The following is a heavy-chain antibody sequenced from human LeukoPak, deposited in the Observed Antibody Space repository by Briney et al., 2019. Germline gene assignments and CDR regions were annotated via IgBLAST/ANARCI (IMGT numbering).Heavy chain of an antibody. Sequence: SETLSLTCAVYGGSFSGYYWSWIRQPPGKGLEWIGEINHSGSTNYNPSLKSRVTISVDTSKNQFSLKLSSETAADTAVYYCARGRWLLRRFDYWGQGTLVTVSS. D-gene: IGHD3-22*01. CDR1: GGSFSGYY. J-gene: IGHJ4*02. CDR3: ARGRWLLRRFDY. CDR2: INHSGST. V-gene: IGHV4-34*01.